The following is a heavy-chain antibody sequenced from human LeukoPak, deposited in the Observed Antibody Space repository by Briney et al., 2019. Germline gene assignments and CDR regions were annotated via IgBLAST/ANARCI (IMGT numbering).Heavy chain of an antibody. CDR2: ISSSVTYI. Sequence: GGSLRLSCVGSGFTFSSYTMNWVRQAPGRGLEWVASISSSVTYIYYADSVRGRFTISRDDAKKSVSLHMNSLRAEDTAVYFCATWDDYGDFVAFDCWRQGTLATVPS. CDR1: GFTFSSYT. J-gene: IGHJ4*02. V-gene: IGHV3-21*01. D-gene: IGHD4-17*01. CDR3: ATWDDYGDFVAFDC.